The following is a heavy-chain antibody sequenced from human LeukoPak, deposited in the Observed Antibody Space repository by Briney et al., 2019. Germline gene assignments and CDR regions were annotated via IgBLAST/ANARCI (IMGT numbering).Heavy chain of an antibody. V-gene: IGHV4-31*03. J-gene: IGHJ4*02. CDR1: GGSISSGGYY. CDR3: GRVVAVVVPAAIDY. Sequence: SQTLSLTCTVSGGSISSGGYYWSWIRQHPGKGLEWIGYIYYSGSTYYNPCLKSRVTISVDTSKNQFSLKLSSVTAADTVVYYCGRVVAVVVPAAIDYWGQGNLVTVSS. D-gene: IGHD2-2*01. CDR2: IYYSGST.